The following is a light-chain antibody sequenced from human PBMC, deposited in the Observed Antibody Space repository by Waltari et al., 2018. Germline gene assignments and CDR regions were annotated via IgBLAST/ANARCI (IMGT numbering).Light chain of an antibody. CDR1: QSVSSY. Sequence: EIVLTQSPATLSLSPGERATLSCRASQSVSSYLAWYQQKPGQPPRLLIYHASSRATGIPDRFSGSGSGTDFSLTISRLEPEDFAVYYCQNHERLPAMFGQGTNVEIK. J-gene: IGKJ1*01. V-gene: IGKV3-11*01. CDR3: QNHERLPAM. CDR2: HAS.